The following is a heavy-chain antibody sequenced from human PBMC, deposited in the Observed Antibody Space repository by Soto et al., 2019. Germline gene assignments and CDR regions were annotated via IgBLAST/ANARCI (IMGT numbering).Heavy chain of an antibody. V-gene: IGHV3-7*05. CDR3: AREAPGSNWYAH. J-gene: IGHJ5*02. CDR1: GFSFSDYW. D-gene: IGHD6-6*01. Sequence: GGSLRLSSETAGFSFSDYWLSSIRRAPGKRLEWVANVKPDGTQKFYVDSVRVRFTVFRDNIKKSLFLQMNSLTAEDTGIYYWAREAPGSNWYAHWGQGAQATAST. CDR2: VKPDGTQK.